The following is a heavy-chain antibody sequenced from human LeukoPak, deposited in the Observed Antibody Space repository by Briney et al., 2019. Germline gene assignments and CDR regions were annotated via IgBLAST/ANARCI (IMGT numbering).Heavy chain of an antibody. CDR3: ARMAYRQRPPNYYFEY. CDR1: AYSFTSFW. Sequence: GESLKISCKGSAYSFTSFWIGWVRQMPGKGLEWLGIIYPGDSDTRYSPSFQGQVTISADKSISTAYLQWSSLKASDTAIYCCARMAYRQRPPNYYFEYWGQGTLVTVSS. J-gene: IGHJ4*02. CDR2: IYPGDSDT. V-gene: IGHV5-51*01. D-gene: IGHD3-16*02.